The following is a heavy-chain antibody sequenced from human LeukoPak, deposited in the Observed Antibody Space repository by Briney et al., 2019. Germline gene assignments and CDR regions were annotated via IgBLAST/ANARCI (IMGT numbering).Heavy chain of an antibody. D-gene: IGHD4-23*01. Sequence: ASVKVSCKASGYTFTSYGISWVRQAPGQGLEWMGWISAYNGNTNYAQKLQGRVTMTTDTSTSTAYMELRSLRSDDTAVYYCARDTPSSGYGGNSGGTFDIWGQGTMVTVSS. J-gene: IGHJ3*02. CDR3: ARDTPSSGYGGNSGGTFDI. V-gene: IGHV1-18*01. CDR2: ISAYNGNT. CDR1: GYTFTSYG.